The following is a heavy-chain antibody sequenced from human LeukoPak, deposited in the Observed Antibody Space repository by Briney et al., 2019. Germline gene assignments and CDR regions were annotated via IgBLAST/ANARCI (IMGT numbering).Heavy chain of an antibody. CDR2: MNPNSGNT. D-gene: IGHD3-10*01. CDR1: GYTFTSYY. CDR3: ARGGELYYYGSGSYNWFDP. J-gene: IGHJ5*02. V-gene: IGHV1-8*03. Sequence: GASVKVSCKASGYTFTSYYMHWVRQAPGQGLEWMGWMNPNSGNTGYAQKFQGRVTITRNTSISTAYMELSSLRSEDTAVYYCARGGELYYYGSGSYNWFDPWGQGTLVTVSS.